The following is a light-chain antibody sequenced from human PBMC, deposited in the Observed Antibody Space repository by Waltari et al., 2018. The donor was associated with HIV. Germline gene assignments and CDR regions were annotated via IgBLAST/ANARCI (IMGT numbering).Light chain of an antibody. CDR1: TSHIGAPSD. CDR3: QSFDSSLGGWV. CDR2: GHS. Sequence: QSVLTQPPSVSGAPGQRVTIPCTGSTSHIGAPSDVPSYQQFPGTAPKLLIYGHSNRPSGVPDRFSGSRSGTSSSLAISGLQAEDEAHYYCQSFDSSLGGWVFGGGTKLTVL. J-gene: IGLJ3*02. V-gene: IGLV1-40*01.